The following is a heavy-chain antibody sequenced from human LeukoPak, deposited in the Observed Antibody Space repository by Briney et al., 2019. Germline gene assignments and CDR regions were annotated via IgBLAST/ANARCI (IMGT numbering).Heavy chain of an antibody. V-gene: IGHV3-23*01. J-gene: IGHJ4*02. CDR3: AKLTGDRSNFDY. CDR1: GFTFSSYA. CDR2: ISGSGGST. Sequence: GGSLRLSCAASGFTFSSYAMSWVRQAPGKGLEWVSVISGSGGSTYNADSVKGRFTTSRDNSKNTLYLQMNSLRAEDTAVYYCAKLTGDRSNFDYWGQGTLDTVSS. D-gene: IGHD7-27*01.